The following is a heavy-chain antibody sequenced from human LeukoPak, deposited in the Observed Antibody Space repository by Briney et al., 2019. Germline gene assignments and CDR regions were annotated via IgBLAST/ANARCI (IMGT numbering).Heavy chain of an antibody. V-gene: IGHV1-8*01. J-gene: IGHJ4*02. D-gene: IGHD3-22*01. Sequence: ASVKVSCKASVYTFTSYDINWVRQATGQGLEWMGWMNPNSGNTGYAQKFQGRVTMTRNTSISTAYMELSSLRSEDTAVYYCAREPRYYYDSSGSTWGQGTLVTVSS. CDR3: AREPRYYYDSSGST. CDR1: VYTFTSYD. CDR2: MNPNSGNT.